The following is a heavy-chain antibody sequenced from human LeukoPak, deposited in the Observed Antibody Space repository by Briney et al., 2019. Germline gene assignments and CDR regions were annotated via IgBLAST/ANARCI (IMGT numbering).Heavy chain of an antibody. D-gene: IGHD5-24*01. CDR2: ISAYNGNT. CDR1: GYTFTSYG. J-gene: IGHJ6*03. Sequence: ASVKVSCKASGYTFTSYGISWVRQAPGQGLEWMGWISAYNGNTNYAQKLQGRVTMTTDTSTSTAYMELRSLRSDDTAVYYCARGGRRWLQFFDYYYYMDVWGKGTTVTVSS. CDR3: ARGGRRWLQFFDYYYYMDV. V-gene: IGHV1-18*01.